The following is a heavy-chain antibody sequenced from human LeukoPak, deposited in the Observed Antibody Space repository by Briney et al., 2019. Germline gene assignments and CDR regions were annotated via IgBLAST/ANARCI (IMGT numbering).Heavy chain of an antibody. CDR1: GFTFSNFW. J-gene: IGHJ4*02. V-gene: IGHV3-74*01. D-gene: IGHD6-25*01. Sequence: PGGPLRLSCAASGFTFSNFWMNWVRKARGKGLVWVSRINIDGNRTSYADSVKGRFTISRDNAKNTLYLQMTSLRVEDTGLYYCARKPAPADWGQGTLVTVSS. CDR3: ARKPAPAD. CDR2: INIDGNRT.